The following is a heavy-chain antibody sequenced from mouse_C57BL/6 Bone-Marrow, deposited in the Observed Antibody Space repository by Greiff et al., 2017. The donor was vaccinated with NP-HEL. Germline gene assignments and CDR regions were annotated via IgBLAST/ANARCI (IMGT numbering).Heavy chain of an antibody. J-gene: IGHJ2*01. Sequence: QVHVKQPGAELVKPGASVKMSCKASGYTFTSYWITWVKQRPGQGLEWIGDIYPGSGSTNYNEKFKSKATLTVDTSSSTAYMQLSSLTSEDSAVYYCARSRYYGSSFFYFDYWGQGTTLTVSS. V-gene: IGHV1-55*01. CDR2: IYPGSGST. D-gene: IGHD1-1*01. CDR1: GYTFTSYW. CDR3: ARSRYYGSSFFYFDY.